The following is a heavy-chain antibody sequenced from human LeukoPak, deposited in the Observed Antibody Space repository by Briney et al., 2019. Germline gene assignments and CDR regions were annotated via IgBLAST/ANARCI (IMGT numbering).Heavy chain of an antibody. J-gene: IGHJ4*02. CDR2: IYYSGSA. D-gene: IGHD3-22*01. Sequence: PSETLSLTCTVSGGSISRYYWSWIRQPPGQGLDWIGYIYYSGSANYNPSLKSRVTISVDTSKNQFSLKLSSVTAADTAVYYCARQYYYDSSGYFDYWGQGTLVTVSS. CDR1: GGSISRYY. V-gene: IGHV4-59*08. CDR3: ARQYYYDSSGYFDY.